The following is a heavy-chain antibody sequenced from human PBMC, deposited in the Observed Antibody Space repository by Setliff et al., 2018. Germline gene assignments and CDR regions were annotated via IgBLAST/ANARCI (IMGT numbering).Heavy chain of an antibody. CDR1: GDSIRSSEYY. CDR2: VYHSGTT. D-gene: IGHD5-12*01. V-gene: IGHV4-39*07. J-gene: IGHJ1*01. Sequence: SETLSLTCTVSGDSIRSSEYYWVWIRQPPGKGLEWLGSVYHSGTTYFNPSLESRVTLSVDTSKNQFSLKLTSVIAADTAVYYCARGNPAERYEYWGQGTLVTVSS. CDR3: ARGNPAERYEY.